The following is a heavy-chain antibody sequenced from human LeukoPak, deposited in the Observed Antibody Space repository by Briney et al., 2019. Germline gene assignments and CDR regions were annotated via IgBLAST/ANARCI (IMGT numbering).Heavy chain of an antibody. V-gene: IGHV3-30-3*01. CDR1: GFTFNSYA. D-gene: IGHD6-19*01. Sequence: PGGSLRLSCAASGFTFNSYAIHWVRQAPGKGLEWVAIISYDGSNKYYADSVEGRFTISRDNSKNTLYLQMNSLRAEDTAVYYCARDGGTGWYYPDYWGQGTLVTVSS. CDR3: ARDGGTGWYYPDY. CDR2: ISYDGSNK. J-gene: IGHJ4*02.